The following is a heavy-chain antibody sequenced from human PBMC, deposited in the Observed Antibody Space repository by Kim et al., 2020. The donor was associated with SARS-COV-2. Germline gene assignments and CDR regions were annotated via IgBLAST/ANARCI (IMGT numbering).Heavy chain of an antibody. V-gene: IGHV3-23*01. CDR1: GFTFSSYA. Sequence: GGSLRLSCAASGFTFSSYAMSWVRQAPGKGLEWVSAISGSGGSTYYADSVKGRFTISRDNSKNTLYLQMNSLRAEDTAVYYCAKDPHVDIVATTLDYWGQGTLVTVSS. CDR3: AKDPHVDIVATTLDY. D-gene: IGHD5-12*01. CDR2: ISGSGGST. J-gene: IGHJ4*02.